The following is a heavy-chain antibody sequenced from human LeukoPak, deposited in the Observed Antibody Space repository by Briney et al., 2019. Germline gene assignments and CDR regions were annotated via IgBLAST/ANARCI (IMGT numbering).Heavy chain of an antibody. CDR2: IKQDGSEK. D-gene: IGHD3-22*01. J-gene: IGHJ6*03. V-gene: IGHV3-7*01. CDR1: GFTFSSYW. Sequence: GGSLRLSCAASGFTFSSYWMSWVRQAPGKGLEWVANIKQDGSEKYYVDSVKGRFTISRDNAKNSLYLQMNSLRAEDTAVYYCARDQNYYDSSGYRTYYYYYMDVWGKGTTVTVSS. CDR3: ARDQNYYDSSGYRTYYYYYMDV.